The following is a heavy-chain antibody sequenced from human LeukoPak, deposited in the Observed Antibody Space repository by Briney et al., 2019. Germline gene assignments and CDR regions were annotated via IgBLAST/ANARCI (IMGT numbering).Heavy chain of an antibody. Sequence: GGSLRLSCAASGFTFSSYAMSWVRQAPGKGLEWVSAISGSGGSTYYADSVEGRFTISRDNSKNTLYLQMNSLRAEDTAVYYCVVRGWMVIGYHFDYWGQGTLVTVSS. J-gene: IGHJ4*02. V-gene: IGHV3-23*01. CDR1: GFTFSSYA. CDR2: ISGSGGST. CDR3: VVRGWMVIGYHFDY. D-gene: IGHD6-19*01.